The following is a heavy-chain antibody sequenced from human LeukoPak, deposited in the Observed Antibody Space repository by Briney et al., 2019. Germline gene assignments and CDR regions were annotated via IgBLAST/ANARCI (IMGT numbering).Heavy chain of an antibody. D-gene: IGHD3-10*01. CDR2: IYPGDFDT. Sequence: GASLKISCKGSGYSFTNYWIAWVRQMPGKGLEWMGIIYPGDFDTSYSPSFQGQVTISADKSISTAYLQWSSLKASDTALYYCARGNYGSGKYYCYYYGLDVWGQGTTVTVSS. CDR1: GYSFTNYW. CDR3: ARGNYGSGKYYCYYYGLDV. V-gene: IGHV5-51*01. J-gene: IGHJ6*02.